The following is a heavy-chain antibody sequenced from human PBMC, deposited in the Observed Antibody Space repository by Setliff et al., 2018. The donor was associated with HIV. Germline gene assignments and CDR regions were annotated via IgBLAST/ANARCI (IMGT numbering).Heavy chain of an antibody. CDR3: ARIRGFCSGGSCYPYYYYAMDV. V-gene: IGHV3-30-3*01. D-gene: IGHD2-15*01. J-gene: IGHJ6*02. CDR2: ISYDGSNK. Sequence: HPGGSLRLSCEASGFTFSGHPIHWVRQAPGKGLEWVAVISYDGSNKYYADSVKGRFTISRDNSKNTLYLQMNSLRAEDTAVYYCARIRGFCSGGSCYPYYYYAMDVWGQGTTVTVSS. CDR1: GFTFSGHP.